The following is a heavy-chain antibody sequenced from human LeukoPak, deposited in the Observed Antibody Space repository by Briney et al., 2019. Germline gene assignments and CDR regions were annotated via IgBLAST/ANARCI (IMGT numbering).Heavy chain of an antibody. D-gene: IGHD5-18*01. CDR2: INPNSGGT. CDR1: GYTFMGYY. V-gene: IGHV1-2*02. CDR3: ARDLGYSYANDAFDI. Sequence: GASVKVSCKASGYTFMGYYMHWVRQAPGQGLEWMGWINPNSGGTNYAQKFQGRVTMTRDTSTSTVYMELSSLRSEDTAVYYCARDLGYSYANDAFDIWGQGTMVTVSS. J-gene: IGHJ3*02.